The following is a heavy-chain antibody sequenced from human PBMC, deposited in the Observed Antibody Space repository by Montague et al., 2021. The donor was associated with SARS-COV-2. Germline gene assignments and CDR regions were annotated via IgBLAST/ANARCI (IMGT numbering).Heavy chain of an antibody. CDR3: ARGGDTNWFDP. CDR1: GGSISSYY. Sequence: SETLSLTCTVSGGSISSYYWSWIRQPPGKGLEWIGYIYYSGSTNYNPSLKSRVTISVDTSKNQFSLKLSSVTAADTAVYYCARGGDTNWFDPWGQGTLVTDSS. CDR2: IYYSGST. J-gene: IGHJ5*02. D-gene: IGHD2-21*01. V-gene: IGHV4-59*01.